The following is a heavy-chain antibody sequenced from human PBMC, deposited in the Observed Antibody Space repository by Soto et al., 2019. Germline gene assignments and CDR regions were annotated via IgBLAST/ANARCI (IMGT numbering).Heavy chain of an antibody. CDR1: GFTFSSYA. CDR2: ISGSGGST. J-gene: IGHJ4*02. V-gene: IGHV3-23*01. Sequence: GVSLRLSCAASGFTFSSYAMSWVRQAPGKGLEWVSAISGSGGSTYYADSVKGRFTISRDNSKNTLYLQMNSLRAEDTAVYYCATLLPSIAAAGTYYFDYWGQGTLVTVSS. CDR3: ATLLPSIAAAGTYYFDY. D-gene: IGHD6-13*01.